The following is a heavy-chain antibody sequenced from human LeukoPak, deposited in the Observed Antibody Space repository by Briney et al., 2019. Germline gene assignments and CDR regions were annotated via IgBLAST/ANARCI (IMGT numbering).Heavy chain of an antibody. J-gene: IGHJ4*02. CDR1: GGSFSGYY. V-gene: IGHV4-34*01. D-gene: IGHD2-15*01. CDR3: ASGGWYRGY. Sequence: SETLSLTCAVYGGSFSGYYRTWIRQTPGKGLEWIGEINHRRSTNYNPSLESRVTISVDTSKNHFSLDLTSVTAADTAVYYCASGGWYRGYWGQGTLVTVSS. CDR2: INHRRST.